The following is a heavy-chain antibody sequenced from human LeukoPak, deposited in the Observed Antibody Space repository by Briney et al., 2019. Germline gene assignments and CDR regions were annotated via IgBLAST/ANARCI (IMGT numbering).Heavy chain of an antibody. V-gene: IGHV4-4*02. J-gene: IGHJ5*02. D-gene: IGHD4-17*01. CDR1: GGSISSSNW. Sequence: SGTLSLTCAVSGGSISSSNWWSWVRQPPGKGLEWIGEIYHSGSTNYNPSLKSRVTISVDKSKNQFSLKLSSVTAADTAVYYCARVDYGDYWSTWFDPWGQGTLVTVSS. CDR3: ARVDYGDYWSTWFDP. CDR2: IYHSGST.